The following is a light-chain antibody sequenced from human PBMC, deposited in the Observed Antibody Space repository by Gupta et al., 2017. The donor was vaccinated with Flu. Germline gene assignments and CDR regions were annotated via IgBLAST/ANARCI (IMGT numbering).Light chain of an antibody. Sequence: AILSVSPGEAVTLPCRASQAVSTNIAWYQKKSGQAPRLLMQGASTRAAGVSDRFSGSGSGTEFSLTINGLQSEDFAVYYCQQYNDWHPLTFGGGTEVEIK. CDR3: QQYNDWHPLT. J-gene: IGKJ4*01. CDR2: GAS. V-gene: IGKV3-15*01. CDR1: QAVSTN.